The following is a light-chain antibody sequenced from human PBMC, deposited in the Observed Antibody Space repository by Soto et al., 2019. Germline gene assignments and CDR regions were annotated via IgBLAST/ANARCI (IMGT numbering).Light chain of an antibody. Sequence: IVMTQSPATLSVSPWERATLSCMASQSVSSNLAWYQQKPGQAPRLLIYGASTRATGIPARFSGSGSGTEFTLTISSLRSEDFAVYYCQQYNNWPRTFGQGTKVDIK. CDR2: GAS. CDR1: QSVSSN. V-gene: IGKV3-15*01. J-gene: IGKJ1*01. CDR3: QQYNNWPRT.